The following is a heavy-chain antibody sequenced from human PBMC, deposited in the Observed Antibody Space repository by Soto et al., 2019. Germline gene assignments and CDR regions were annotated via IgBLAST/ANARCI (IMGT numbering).Heavy chain of an antibody. J-gene: IGHJ4*02. V-gene: IGHV4-30-2*01. CDR1: GGSISSGDFS. Sequence: PSETLSLTCAVSGGSISSGDFSWNWIRQPPGKGLEYIGYIYYGGSTYYNPSLQSRVTMSVDRSRNQFSLKLNPVTAADTAVYYCARVRREYDNSGPVDYWGQGTLVTVSS. D-gene: IGHD3-22*01. CDR2: IYYGGST. CDR3: ARVRREYDNSGPVDY.